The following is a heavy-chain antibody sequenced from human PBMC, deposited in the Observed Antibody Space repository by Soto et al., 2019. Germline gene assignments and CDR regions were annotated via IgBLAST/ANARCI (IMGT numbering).Heavy chain of an antibody. V-gene: IGHV1-69*06. CDR3: ARRESHGFFRSFDN. CDR2: TNGNLGTG. Sequence: QVQLVQSGAEVKRPGSSVKVSCKASGGTFSSYPISWVRQAPGQGLEWMGGTNGNLGTGNYAQKFRGRLTITTDISTTTAYMELSSLTSEDTAVYYCARRESHGFFRSFDNWGQGTLVTVSS. D-gene: IGHD3-10*01. J-gene: IGHJ4*02. CDR1: GGTFSSYP.